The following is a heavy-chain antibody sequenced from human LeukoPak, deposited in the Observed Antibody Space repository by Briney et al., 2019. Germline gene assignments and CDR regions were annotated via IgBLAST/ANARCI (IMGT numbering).Heavy chain of an antibody. CDR3: ARDGSGSYYDRGWFDP. CDR1: AYTFTSYN. Sequence: AXVKVSCKASAYTFTSYNINWVRQAPGQGLEWTGWMNPNSGNTVYAQKFQGRVTMTRNTSISTAYTELSSLTSEDTAVYYCARDGSGSYYDRGWFDPWGQGTLVTVSS. V-gene: IGHV1-8*01. D-gene: IGHD3-10*01. CDR2: MNPNSGNT. J-gene: IGHJ5*02.